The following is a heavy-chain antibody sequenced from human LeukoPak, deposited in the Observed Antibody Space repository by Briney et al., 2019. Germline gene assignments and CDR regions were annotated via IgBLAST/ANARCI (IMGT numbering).Heavy chain of an antibody. J-gene: IGHJ4*02. CDR2: IVASASST. V-gene: IGHV3-23*01. CDR3: AKRSSDYYWGFDY. CDR1: GFTVINYA. D-gene: IGHD3-22*01. Sequence: GPCLTLACAAAGFTVINYAMNSVRQAPGKGMEWGSTIVASASSTYYAASVKGLFTISRDNPKNTMYLQMNSLRMDDTAVYYCAKRSSDYYWGFDYWGQGTLVTVSS.